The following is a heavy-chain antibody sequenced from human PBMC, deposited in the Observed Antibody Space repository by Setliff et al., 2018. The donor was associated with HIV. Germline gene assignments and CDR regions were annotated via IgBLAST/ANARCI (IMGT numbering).Heavy chain of an antibody. CDR1: GGTFSSYA. CDR3: ARAGMEPYYYYYYMDV. CDR2: IIPIFGTA. Sequence: SVKVSCKASGGTFSSYAISCVRQAPGQGLEWMGGIIPIFGTANYAQKFQGRVTITADESTSTAYMELSSLRSEDTAVYYCARAGMEPYYYYYYMDVWGKGTTVTVSS. J-gene: IGHJ6*03. D-gene: IGHD1-1*01. V-gene: IGHV1-69*13.